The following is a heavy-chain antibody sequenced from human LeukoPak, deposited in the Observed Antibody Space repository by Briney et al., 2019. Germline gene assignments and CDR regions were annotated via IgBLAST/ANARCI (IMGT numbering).Heavy chain of an antibody. D-gene: IGHD2-21*01. Sequence: PGASVKVSFKASGYTFSGYYVHWVRQAPGQGLEWMGCINPNSGGTKYAQKFQGRVTMTRDTSISTASMEVSRLRSDDTAVYYCAITLWFGDYYMDVWGKGTTVTVSS. CDR3: AITLWFGDYYMDV. CDR2: INPNSGGT. V-gene: IGHV1-2*02. J-gene: IGHJ6*03. CDR1: GYTFSGYY.